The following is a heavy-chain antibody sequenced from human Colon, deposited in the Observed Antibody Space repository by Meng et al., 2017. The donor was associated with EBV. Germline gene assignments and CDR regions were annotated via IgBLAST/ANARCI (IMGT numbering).Heavy chain of an antibody. CDR3: ARVPTTGYKDH. V-gene: IGHV4-34*01. J-gene: IGHJ4*02. D-gene: IGHD3-9*01. Sequence: QVLLQQLGAGLLKPSETHALTCTVNGGSFSGYVWSWVRQPPGKGMEWIGEVSHPGSANYNPSLKSRVTISVDASEKQFSLRLTSVTAADSAVYYCARVPTTGYKDHWGQGTLVTVSS. CDR1: GGSFSGYV. CDR2: VSHPGSA.